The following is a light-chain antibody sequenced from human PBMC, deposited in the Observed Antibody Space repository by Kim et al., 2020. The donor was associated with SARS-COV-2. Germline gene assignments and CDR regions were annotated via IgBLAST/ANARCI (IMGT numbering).Light chain of an antibody. V-gene: IGKV1-33*01. CDR2: DAS. CDR1: QDIGSS. CDR3: QQYDNLPIT. Sequence: ASVGQRVIITCQASQDIGSSLNWYQQKTGRAPNLLIRDASDVQTGVPSRFSGSRSGTNFSLTIGSLQSEDLATYFCQQYDNLPITFGQGTRLEIK. J-gene: IGKJ5*01.